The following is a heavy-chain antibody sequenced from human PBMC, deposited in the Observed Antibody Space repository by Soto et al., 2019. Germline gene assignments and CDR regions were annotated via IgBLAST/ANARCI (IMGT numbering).Heavy chain of an antibody. Sequence: PGGSLSLACAASGFTFSSYGMHWVRQAPGKGLEWVAVISYDGSNKYYADSVKGRFTISRDNSKNTLYLQMNSLRAEDTAVYYCAKTLAARRTWLYYYYGMDVWGQGTTVTVSS. CDR2: ISYDGSNK. D-gene: IGHD6-6*01. V-gene: IGHV3-30*18. CDR3: AKTLAARRTWLYYYYGMDV. J-gene: IGHJ6*02. CDR1: GFTFSSYG.